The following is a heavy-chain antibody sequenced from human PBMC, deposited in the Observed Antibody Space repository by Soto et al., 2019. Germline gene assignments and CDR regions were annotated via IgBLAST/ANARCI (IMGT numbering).Heavy chain of an antibody. CDR3: DRVTAADPFDY. CDR2: INPSGGST. CDR1: GYTFTSYY. Sequence: ASVKVSCKASGYTFTSYYMHWVRQAPGQGLEWMGIINPSGGSTSYAQKFQGRVTMTRDTSTSTLYMELSSLRSEDTAVYDCDRVTAADPFDYWGQGTLVTVSS. D-gene: IGHD6-13*01. J-gene: IGHJ4*02. V-gene: IGHV1-46*03.